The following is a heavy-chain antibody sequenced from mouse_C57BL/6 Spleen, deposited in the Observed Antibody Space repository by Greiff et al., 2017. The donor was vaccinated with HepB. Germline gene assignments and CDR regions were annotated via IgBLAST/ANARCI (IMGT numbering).Heavy chain of an antibody. CDR3: ATDDGYYVGVDY. D-gene: IGHD2-3*01. CDR2: ISGGGSYT. V-gene: IGHV5-4*03. J-gene: IGHJ2*01. Sequence: EVMLVESGGGLVKPGGSLKLSCAASGFTFSSYAMSWVRQTPEKRLEWVATISGGGSYTYYPDNVKGRFTISGDNAKNNLYLQMCHLKSEDTAMYYCATDDGYYVGVDYWGQGTTLTVSS. CDR1: GFTFSSYA.